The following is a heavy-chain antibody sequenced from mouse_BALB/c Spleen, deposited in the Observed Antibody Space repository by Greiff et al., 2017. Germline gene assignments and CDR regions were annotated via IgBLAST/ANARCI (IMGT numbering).Heavy chain of an antibody. CDR2: INPSSGYT. CDR3: ARAYDRYEDWFAY. J-gene: IGHJ3*01. D-gene: IGHD2-14*01. CDR1: GFTFTSYT. Sequence: QVQLKQSGAGLARPGASVKMSCKASGFTFTSYTMHWVRQRPGQGLEWIGYINPSSGYTNYNHKFKDKATLTADKASSTAYMQLSSLTSEDSAVYYCARAYDRYEDWFAYWGQGTLVTVSA. V-gene: IGHV1-4*01.